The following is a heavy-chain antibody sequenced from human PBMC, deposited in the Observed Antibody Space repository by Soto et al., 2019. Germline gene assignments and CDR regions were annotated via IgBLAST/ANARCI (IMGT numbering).Heavy chain of an antibody. V-gene: IGHV1-46*01. CDR1: GYTFTSYY. J-gene: IGHJ4*02. Sequence: QVQLVQSGAEVKKPGASVKVSCKASGYTFTSYYMHWVRQAPGQGLEWMGRINPSGCSTSYAQKFQGRVTMTRDTSTRTVYMELSSLGSEDTAVYYCARGQWSAVVVIPFDYWGQGTLVTVSS. CDR3: ARGQWSAVVVIPFDY. D-gene: IGHD3-22*01. CDR2: INPSGCST.